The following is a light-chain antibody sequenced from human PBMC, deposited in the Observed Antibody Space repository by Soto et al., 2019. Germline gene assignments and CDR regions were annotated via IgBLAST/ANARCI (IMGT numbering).Light chain of an antibody. CDR1: QGIGNW. Sequence: DIQMTQSPSSVSASVGDRVTITCRASQGIGNWLAWYQQKPGKVPQLLISDASSLQRGVPSRFSGSGSGTDFTLTISSLQPEDFAIYYCQQANNFPYSFGQGTKLEIK. V-gene: IGKV1D-12*01. J-gene: IGKJ2*03. CDR3: QQANNFPYS. CDR2: DAS.